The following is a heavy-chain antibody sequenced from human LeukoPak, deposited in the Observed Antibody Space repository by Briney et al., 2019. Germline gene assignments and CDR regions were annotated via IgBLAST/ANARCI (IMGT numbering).Heavy chain of an antibody. Sequence: GSLRLSCAASGFTFSSYAMSWVRQAPGKGLECISGFSGSGGSTYYADSVKGRFTISRDNGKNTLYLQMNSLRAEDSAVYYCARRGPEIVATIDYWGQGTLVTVSS. J-gene: IGHJ4*02. CDR2: FSGSGGST. D-gene: IGHD5-12*01. CDR3: ARRGPEIVATIDY. CDR1: GFTFSSYA. V-gene: IGHV3-23*01.